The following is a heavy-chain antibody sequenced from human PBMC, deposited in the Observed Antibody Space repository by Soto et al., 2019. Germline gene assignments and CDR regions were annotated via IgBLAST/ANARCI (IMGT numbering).Heavy chain of an antibody. D-gene: IGHD2-2*02. Sequence: SGTLFPTCAVYGGAFRGFYWGWVPPPPGEGVGGVGEINHSGSTNYNPSLKSRVTISVDTSKNQFSLKLSSVTAADTAVYYCARGSVVVVPAAIGGYYYYYMDVWGKGTTVTVSS. CDR3: ARGSVVVVPAAIGGYYYYYMDV. V-gene: IGHV4-34*01. CDR2: INHSGST. CDR1: GGAFRGFY. J-gene: IGHJ6*03.